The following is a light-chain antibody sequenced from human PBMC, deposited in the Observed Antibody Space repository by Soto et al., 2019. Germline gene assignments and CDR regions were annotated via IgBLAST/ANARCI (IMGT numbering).Light chain of an antibody. CDR2: DPS. Sequence: EIVLTQSPATPSLSPGETATLSCRASQSVSSYLAWYQQKPGQAPRLLIYDPSNRATGIAARFSGSGSGTDFPLTISSLEPEDFAVYYFQLRSNWSPFGGGTKVEIK. CDR1: QSVSSY. J-gene: IGKJ4*01. V-gene: IGKV3-11*01. CDR3: QLRSNWSP.